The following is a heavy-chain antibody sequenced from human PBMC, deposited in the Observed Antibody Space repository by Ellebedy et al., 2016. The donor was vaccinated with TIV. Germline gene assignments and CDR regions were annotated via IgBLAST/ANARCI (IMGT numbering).Heavy chain of an antibody. D-gene: IGHD6-13*01. V-gene: IGHV4-4*07. CDR1: AGFNDNFY. Sequence: MPSETLSLTCNVSAGFNDNFYWAWVRQPAGKGMEWIGRIYTTGSGDYNPSLQSRVTMSVDTSKNQFSLHLRSVTAADTAVYFCARVSLAGDFFDYWGQGTLVAVSS. CDR3: ARVSLAGDFFDY. J-gene: IGHJ4*02. CDR2: IYTTGSG.